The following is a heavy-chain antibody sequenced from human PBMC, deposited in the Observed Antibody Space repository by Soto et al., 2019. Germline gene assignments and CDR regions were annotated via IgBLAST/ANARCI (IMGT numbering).Heavy chain of an antibody. CDR2: ISGSGGST. D-gene: IGHD5-18*01. CDR3: AKHVDTIIHQNSYFDY. J-gene: IGHJ4*02. Sequence: EVQLLESGGGLVQPGGSLRLSCAASGFTFSSYAMSWVRQAPGKGLEWVSAISGSGGSTYYPDYVKGRFTISRDNSQNTLYLQMNSLRADDTAVYYGAKHVDTIIHQNSYFDYWGQGTLVTVSS. V-gene: IGHV3-23*01. CDR1: GFTFSSYA.